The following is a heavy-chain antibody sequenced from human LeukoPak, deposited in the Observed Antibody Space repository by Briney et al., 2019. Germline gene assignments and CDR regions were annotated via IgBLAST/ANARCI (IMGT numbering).Heavy chain of an antibody. Sequence: SETLSLTCAVYGGSFSGYYWSWIRQPPGKGLEWIGEINHSASTNYNPSLKSRVTISVDTSKTQFSLMLSSVTAADTAVYYCARGQYDILTGYYILAAFDIWGQGTMVTVSS. V-gene: IGHV4-34*01. CDR2: INHSAST. CDR1: GGSFSGYY. CDR3: ARGQYDILTGYYILAAFDI. J-gene: IGHJ3*02. D-gene: IGHD3-9*01.